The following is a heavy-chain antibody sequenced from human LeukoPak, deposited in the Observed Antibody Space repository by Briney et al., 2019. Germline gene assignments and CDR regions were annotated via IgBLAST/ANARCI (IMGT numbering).Heavy chain of an antibody. CDR3: ARDQRLWFGELLPYFDY. D-gene: IGHD3-10*01. CDR2: ISAYNGNT. CDR1: GYTFTSYG. J-gene: IGHJ4*02. V-gene: IGHV1-18*01. Sequence: GESLKVSCKASGYTFTSYGISWVRQAPGQGLEWMGWISAYNGNTNYAQKLQGRVTMTTDTSTSTAYMELRSLRSDDTAVYYCARDQRLWFGELLPYFDYWGQGTLVTVSS.